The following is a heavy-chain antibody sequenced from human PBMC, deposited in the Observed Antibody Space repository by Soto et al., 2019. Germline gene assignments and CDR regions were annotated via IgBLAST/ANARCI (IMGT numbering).Heavy chain of an antibody. Sequence: EVKLVESGGGLVQPGESLRLSCAASGFTFSNYWMHWVRQAPGKGLVWVSRIDSDGSRITYADFVKGRFTISRDNAKNTVYLHMNSLTAEDTAVYYCVITSLVVAVATREDFWGQGTLVTVSS. CDR3: VITSLVVAVATREDF. V-gene: IGHV3-74*01. CDR2: IDSDGSRI. D-gene: IGHD2-15*01. CDR1: GFTFSNYW. J-gene: IGHJ4*02.